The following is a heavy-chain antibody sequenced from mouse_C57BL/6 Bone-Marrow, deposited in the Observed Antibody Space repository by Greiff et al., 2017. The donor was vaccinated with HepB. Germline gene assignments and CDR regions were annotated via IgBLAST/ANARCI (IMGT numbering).Heavy chain of an antibody. CDR2: ISDGGSYT. D-gene: IGHD2-13*01. J-gene: IGHJ2*01. CDR3: ARDLTETRDY. V-gene: IGHV5-4*01. CDR1: GFTFSSYA. Sequence: EVQGVESGGGLVKPGGSLKLSCAASGFTFSSYAMSWVRQTPEKRLEWVATISDGGSYTYYPDNVKGRFTISRDNAKNNLYLQMSHLKSEDTAMYYCARDLTETRDYWGQGTPLTVSS.